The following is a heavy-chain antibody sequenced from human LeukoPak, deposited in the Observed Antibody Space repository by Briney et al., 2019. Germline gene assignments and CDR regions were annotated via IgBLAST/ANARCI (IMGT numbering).Heavy chain of an antibody. V-gene: IGHV3-13*01. CDR3: AKKYGYYDSSGYGDY. CDR1: GFTFSSYD. Sequence: PGGSLRLSCAASGFTFSSYDMHWVRQATGKGLEWVSVIGTAGDTYYPGSVKGRFTISRENAKNSLYLQMNSLRAEDTAVYYCAKKYGYYDSSGYGDYWGQGTLVTVSS. J-gene: IGHJ4*02. CDR2: IGTAGDT. D-gene: IGHD3-22*01.